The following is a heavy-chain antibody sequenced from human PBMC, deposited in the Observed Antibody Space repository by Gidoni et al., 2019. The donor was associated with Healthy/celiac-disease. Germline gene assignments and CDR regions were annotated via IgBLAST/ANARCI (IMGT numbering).Heavy chain of an antibody. CDR3: ASSGGGSYEPIDY. V-gene: IGHV4-31*03. J-gene: IGHJ4*02. CDR1: GGSISSGGYY. Sequence: QVQLQESGPGLVKPSQTLSLTCTVSGGSISSGGYYWSWIRQHPGKGLEWIGYIYYSGSTYYNPSLKSRVTISVDTSKNQFSLKLSSLTAADTAVYYCASSGGGSYEPIDYWGQGTLVTVSS. D-gene: IGHD1-26*01. CDR2: IYYSGST.